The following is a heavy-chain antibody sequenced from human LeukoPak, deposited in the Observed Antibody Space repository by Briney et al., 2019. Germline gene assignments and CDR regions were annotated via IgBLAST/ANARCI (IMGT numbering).Heavy chain of an antibody. CDR2: IYTSGST. V-gene: IGHV4-4*07. J-gene: IGHJ3*02. CDR1: GGSISSYY. CDR3: ARVNWSGYDFRGAFDI. D-gene: IGHD5-12*01. Sequence: SETLSLTCTVSGGSISSYYWSWIRQPAGKGLEWIGRIYTSGSTNYNPSLKSRVTISVDTSKNQFSLKLSSVTAADTAVYYCARVNWSGYDFRGAFDIWGQGTMVTASS.